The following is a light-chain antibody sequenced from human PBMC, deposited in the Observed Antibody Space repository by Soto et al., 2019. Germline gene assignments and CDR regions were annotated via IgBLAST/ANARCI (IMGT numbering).Light chain of an antibody. V-gene: IGKV3-11*01. J-gene: IGKJ5*01. CDR3: QQRSSNWPPVT. CDR2: DAS. Sequence: EIVLTQSPATLSLSPGERATLSCRASQSVSSYLAWYQQKPGQAPRLLIYDASNRATGIPARFSGSGSGTDFPLTISSLEPEDFAVYYCQQRSSNWPPVTFAQGTRLEIK. CDR1: QSVSSY.